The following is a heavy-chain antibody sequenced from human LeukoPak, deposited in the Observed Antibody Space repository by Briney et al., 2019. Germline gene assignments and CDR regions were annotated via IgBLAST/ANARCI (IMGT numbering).Heavy chain of an antibody. V-gene: IGHV4-34*01. D-gene: IGHD3-10*01. Sequence: SETLSLTCTVSGGSISSYYWSWIRQPPGKGLEWIGEINHSGSTNYNPSLKSRVTISVDTSKNQFSLKLSSVTAADTAVYYCARAVRPLLWFGELGLHDRFFDYWGQGTLVTVSS. CDR2: INHSGST. CDR3: ARAVRPLLWFGELGLHDRFFDY. CDR1: GGSISSYY. J-gene: IGHJ4*02.